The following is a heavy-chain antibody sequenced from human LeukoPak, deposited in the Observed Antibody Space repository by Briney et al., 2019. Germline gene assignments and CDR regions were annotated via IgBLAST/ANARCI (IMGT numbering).Heavy chain of an antibody. J-gene: IGHJ6*03. CDR2: ISYDGSNK. V-gene: IGHV3-30-3*01. Sequence: GGSLRLSCAASGFTFSSYAMHWVRQAPGKGLEWVAVISYDGSNKYYADSVKGRFTISRDNSKNTLYLQMNSLRAEDTAVYYCARASGDNYMDVWGKGTTVTVSS. CDR3: ARASGDNYMDV. CDR1: GFTFSSYA. D-gene: IGHD7-27*01.